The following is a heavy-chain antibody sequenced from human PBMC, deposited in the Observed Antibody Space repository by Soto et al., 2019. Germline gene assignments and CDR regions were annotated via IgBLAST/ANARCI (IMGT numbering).Heavy chain of an antibody. CDR2: ILSDYNT. D-gene: IGHD2-8*01. CDR3: ARRTNGDFGY. J-gene: IGHJ4*02. CDR1: GFTFRDYT. Sequence: EVQLLESGGGLAQPGGSLTLSCAASGFTFRDYTMTSVRQAPGQVLECISVILSDYNTFYAGSVRGRFTISRDNSKNTIYLEMNSLRAEDTAVYYCARRTNGDFGYWGQGALVTVSS. V-gene: IGHV3-23*03.